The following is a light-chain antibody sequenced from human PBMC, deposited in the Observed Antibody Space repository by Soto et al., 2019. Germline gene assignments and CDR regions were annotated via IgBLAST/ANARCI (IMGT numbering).Light chain of an antibody. CDR3: SSYTSSSSYV. V-gene: IGLV2-14*01. Sequence: QSVLSQPASVSWSPGQSITISGTGTSSDVGGYKYVSWYQQHPDKAPKLIIYDVTNRPSGISNRFSGSKSGNTASLTISGLQAADEADYYCSSYTSSSSYVFGTGTKVTVL. J-gene: IGLJ1*01. CDR2: DVT. CDR1: SSDVGGYKY.